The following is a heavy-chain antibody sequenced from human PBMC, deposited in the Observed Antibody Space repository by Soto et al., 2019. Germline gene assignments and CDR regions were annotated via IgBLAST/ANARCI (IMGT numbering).Heavy chain of an antibody. V-gene: IGHV3-30-3*01. CDR3: ARAGGYRSSPEYV. Sequence: QVQLVESGGGVVQPGTSLRLSCAASGLTFTDYAMHWVRQAPGKGLEWVAAVSYDGSNKYYADSVKGRFTISRDNSKNTLYVQMSSLRAEDTAVYYCARAGGYRSSPEYVWGQGTTVTVSS. J-gene: IGHJ6*02. CDR1: GLTFTDYA. CDR2: VSYDGSNK. D-gene: IGHD6-13*01.